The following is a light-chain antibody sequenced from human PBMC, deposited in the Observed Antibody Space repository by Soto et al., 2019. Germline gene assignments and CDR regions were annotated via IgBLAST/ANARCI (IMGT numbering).Light chain of an antibody. CDR1: QSVSRGY. Sequence: PGDGATLSCRASQSVSRGYLAWYQQKPGQAPRLLIYGASRRAGGIPDRFSGSGSGTDFTLSISRLEPEDFAVYWCQHYGNSPTFGQGTRVQIK. CDR2: GAS. J-gene: IGKJ1*01. CDR3: QHYGNSPT. V-gene: IGKV3-20*01.